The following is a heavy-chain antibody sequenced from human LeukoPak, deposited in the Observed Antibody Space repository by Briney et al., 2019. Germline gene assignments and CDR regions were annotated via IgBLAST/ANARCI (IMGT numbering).Heavy chain of an antibody. CDR1: GFTFSSYW. CDR3: ARDDNLRFLEWPSNYYMDV. V-gene: IGHV3-7*01. D-gene: IGHD3-3*01. J-gene: IGHJ6*03. CDR2: IKQEGSEK. Sequence: GGSLRLSCAASGFTFSSYWMSWVRQAPGKGLEWVANIKQEGSEKYYVDSVKGRFTISRDNAKNSLYLQMNSLRAEDTAVYYCARDDNLRFLEWPSNYYMDVWGKGTTVTVSS.